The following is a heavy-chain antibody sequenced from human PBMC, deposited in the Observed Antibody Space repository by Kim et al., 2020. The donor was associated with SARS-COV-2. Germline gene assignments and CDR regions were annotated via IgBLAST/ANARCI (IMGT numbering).Heavy chain of an antibody. CDR1: GDSISSYY. D-gene: IGHD6-6*01. J-gene: IGHJ5*02. CDR2: IYYSGST. V-gene: IGHV4-59*13. Sequence: SETLSLTCTVSGDSISSYYWSWIRQPPGKGLEWLGYIYYSGSTNYNPSLESRVTILIDTSKSQFSLKLKSVTAADTAVYYCVRLEYSRSWYYFDPWGQGTLVTVSS. CDR3: VRLEYSRSWYYFDP.